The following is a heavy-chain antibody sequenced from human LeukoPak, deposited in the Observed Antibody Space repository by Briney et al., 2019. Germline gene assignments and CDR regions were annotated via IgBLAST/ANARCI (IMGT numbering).Heavy chain of an antibody. J-gene: IGHJ4*02. CDR3: ARGGQMYYYDSSGYSN. V-gene: IGHV4-61*02. Sequence: SETLSLTCTVSGGSISSGSYYWSWIRQPAGKGLEWIGRIYTSGSTNYNPSLKSRVTISVDTSKNQFSLKLSSVTAADTAVYYCARGGQMYYYDSSGYSNWGQGTLVTVSS. D-gene: IGHD3-22*01. CDR1: GGSISSGSYY. CDR2: IYTSGST.